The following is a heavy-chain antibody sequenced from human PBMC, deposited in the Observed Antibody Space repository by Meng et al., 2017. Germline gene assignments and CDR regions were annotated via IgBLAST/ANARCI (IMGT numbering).Heavy chain of an antibody. CDR1: GFTFSSYG. V-gene: IGHV3-33*01. Sequence: GESLKISCAASGFTFSSYGMHWVRQAPGKGLEWVAVIWYDGSNKYYADSVKGRFTISRDNSKNTLYLQMNSLRAEDTAVYYCARDLVLSSSWDPYYYYGMDVWGQGTTVTVSS. CDR3: ARDLVLSSSWDPYYYYGMDV. J-gene: IGHJ6*02. CDR2: IWYDGSNK. D-gene: IGHD6-13*01.